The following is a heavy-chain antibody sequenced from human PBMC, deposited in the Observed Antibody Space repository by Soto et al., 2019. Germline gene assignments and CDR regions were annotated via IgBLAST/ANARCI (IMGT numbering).Heavy chain of an antibody. J-gene: IGHJ6*02. Sequence: EVQLVESGGGLVQPGGSLRLSCAASGFTFSIYWMHWVRQAPGKGPVWVSRIDNAGSSARYADSVKGRFTISRDNAKNTVYLQMNSLIAEDTAVYYCTRVGGSGSGMDVWGQGTTVTVSS. CDR3: TRVGGSGSGMDV. V-gene: IGHV3-74*01. D-gene: IGHD3-10*01. CDR2: IDNAGSSA. CDR1: GFTFSIYW.